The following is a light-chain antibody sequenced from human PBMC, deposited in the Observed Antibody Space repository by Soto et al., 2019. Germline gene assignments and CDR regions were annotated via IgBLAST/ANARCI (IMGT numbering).Light chain of an antibody. CDR1: QIVSTN. J-gene: IGKJ2*01. Sequence: EIVMTQSPATLSVSPGERVTLSCRASQIVSTNLAWYQQKPGQAPRLLIYAASTRATGIPARFSGRGSGTDFTLTISSLQSEDFAVYYCKQYSDWPPYTLGQGTKLEI. CDR3: KQYSDWPPYT. V-gene: IGKV3-15*01. CDR2: AAS.